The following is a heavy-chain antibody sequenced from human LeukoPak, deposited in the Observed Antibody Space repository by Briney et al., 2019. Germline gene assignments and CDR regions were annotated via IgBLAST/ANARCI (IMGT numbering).Heavy chain of an antibody. CDR2: ISGSGGST. CDR3: ARDGSSMGNFHYYAFDV. CDR1: GFTVSSNY. Sequence: GGSLRLSCAASGFTVSSNYMSWVRQAPGKGLEWVSAISGSGGSTYYADSVKGRFTISRDNSKNTLYLQINSLRVEDTAVYYCARDGSSMGNFHYYAFDVWGQGTTVTVAS. J-gene: IGHJ6*02. V-gene: IGHV3-23*01. D-gene: IGHD2-15*01.